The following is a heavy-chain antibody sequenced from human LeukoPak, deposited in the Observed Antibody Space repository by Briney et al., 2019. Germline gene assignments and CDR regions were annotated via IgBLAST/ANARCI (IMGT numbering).Heavy chain of an antibody. J-gene: IGHJ4*02. CDR2: ITSSDSIK. Sequence: GGSLRLSCAASGFTFSSCDFNWVRQAPGKGLEWVSYITSSDSIKFYADSVKGRFTISRDNAKNSLYLQMNSLRAEDTAVYDCARKRSSSGGANFDFWGQGTLVTVSS. CDR3: ARKRSSSGGANFDF. CDR1: GFTFSSCD. D-gene: IGHD6-6*01. V-gene: IGHV3-48*03.